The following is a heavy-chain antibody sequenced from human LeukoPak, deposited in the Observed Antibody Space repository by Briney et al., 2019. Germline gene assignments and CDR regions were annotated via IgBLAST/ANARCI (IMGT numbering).Heavy chain of an antibody. CDR3: ARDPYNTILNRRAY. J-gene: IGHJ4*01. CDR1: GFAFGTYA. CDR2: ISANGQAT. Sequence: GGALRLSCAGSGFAFGTYAMSWVRQAPGMGLEWVSSISANGQATYYADSVEGRFTISRDNSTRTLYLQLNSLRAEDTATYYCARDPYNTILNRRAYWGQEPWSPSPQ. V-gene: IGHV3-23*01. D-gene: IGHD3-10*01.